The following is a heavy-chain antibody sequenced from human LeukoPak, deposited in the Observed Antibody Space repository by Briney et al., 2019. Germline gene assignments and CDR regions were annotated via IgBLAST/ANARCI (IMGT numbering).Heavy chain of an antibody. CDR3: VREGFYFFDF. Sequence: GMSLRLSCAASGFPFSSYGMHWVRQAPGKGLEWVAAISNDGNNKFYADSVKGRFTISRDNPKNTMNLQMNSLRAEDSATYYCVREGFYFFDFWGQGTLVTVSS. J-gene: IGHJ4*01. CDR2: ISNDGNNK. CDR1: GFPFSSYG. V-gene: IGHV3-30*03.